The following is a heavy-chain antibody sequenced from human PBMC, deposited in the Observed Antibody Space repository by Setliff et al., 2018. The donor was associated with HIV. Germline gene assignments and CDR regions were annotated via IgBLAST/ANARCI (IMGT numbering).Heavy chain of an antibody. J-gene: IGHJ4*02. CDR1: GFSLSGYE. CDR3: ARVEFSSGRTYDS. V-gene: IGHV3-48*03. CDR2: ISTSGTNI. Sequence: GSLRLSCVGSGFSLSGYEMNWVRQAPGKGLEWVSYISTSGTNIYYADSVKGRFTISRDNAKNSLYLQMNSLRAEDTALYYCARVEFSSGRTYDSWGQGTLVTVSS. D-gene: IGHD6-19*01.